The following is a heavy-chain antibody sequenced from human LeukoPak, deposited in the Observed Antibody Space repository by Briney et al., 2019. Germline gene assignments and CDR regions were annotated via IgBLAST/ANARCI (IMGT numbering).Heavy chain of an antibody. CDR2: IYYSGST. CDR3: ARGGGYAFAFGP. J-gene: IGHJ5*02. CDR1: GGSISSYY. V-gene: IGHV4-59*01. D-gene: IGHD1-26*01. Sequence: SETLSLTCTVSGGSISSYYWSWIRQPPGKGLEWIGYIYYSGSTNYNPSLKSRVTISVDTSKNQFSLKLSSVTAADTAVYYCARGGGYAFAFGPWGQGTLVTVSS.